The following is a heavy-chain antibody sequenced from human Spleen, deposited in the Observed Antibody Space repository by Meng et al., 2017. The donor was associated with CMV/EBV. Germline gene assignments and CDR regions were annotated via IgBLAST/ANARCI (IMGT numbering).Heavy chain of an antibody. J-gene: IGHJ6*02. V-gene: IGHV3-21*06. CDR3: GRDQEGTRIPCPIHYGLDV. CDR2: INPDSDYI. D-gene: IGHD5-18*01. Sequence: GESLKISFAASGFTFKTFTMSWVRQAPGKGMELVSSINPDSDYIYSADSLKGRFTISRDNAKNSVYLRMSGLRVEGTALYYCGRDQEGTRIPCPIHYGLDVWGQGTTVTVSS. CDR1: GFTFKTFT.